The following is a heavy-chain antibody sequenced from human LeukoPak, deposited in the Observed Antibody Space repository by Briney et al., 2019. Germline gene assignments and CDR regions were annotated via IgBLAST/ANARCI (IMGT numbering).Heavy chain of an antibody. CDR1: GYTFTGYY. Sequence: ASVKVSCKASGYTFTGYYMHWVRQAPGQGLEWMGWINPNSGGTNYAQKFQGRVTMTRDTSISTAYMELSRLRSDDTAVYYCARDGNHYYGSGSYYNAPWFDPWGQGTLVTVSS. D-gene: IGHD3-10*01. CDR2: INPNSGGT. J-gene: IGHJ5*02. V-gene: IGHV1-2*02. CDR3: ARDGNHYYGSGSYYNAPWFDP.